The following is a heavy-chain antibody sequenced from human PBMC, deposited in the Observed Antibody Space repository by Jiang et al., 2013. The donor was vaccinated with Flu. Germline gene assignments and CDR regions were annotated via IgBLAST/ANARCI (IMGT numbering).Heavy chain of an antibody. CDR3: ATDRDWFGSGSGPYHYYKMDV. J-gene: IGHJ6*02. D-gene: IGHD3-10*01. V-gene: IGHV1-69-2*01. CDR2: VDPEDGET. Sequence: QAPGRGPEWMGLVDPEDGETIYAKKFQGRVTITADTSTDTAYMELNSLRSDDTAVYYCATDRDWFGSGSGPYHYYKMDVWGQGTTVTVS.